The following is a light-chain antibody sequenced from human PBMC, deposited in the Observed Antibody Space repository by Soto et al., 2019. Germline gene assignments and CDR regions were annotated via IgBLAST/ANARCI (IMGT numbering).Light chain of an antibody. Sequence: QSVLTQPASGSGFLGQSITMSCTGSSSDVGTFNLVSWFQQHPGKAPKLLIFEGTKRPSGVSDRFSGSKSGNTASLTISGLQAEDEADYHCCSYAGTRTSWVFGTGTKVTV. V-gene: IGLV2-23*01. CDR3: CSYAGTRTSWV. J-gene: IGLJ1*01. CDR1: SSDVGTFNL. CDR2: EGT.